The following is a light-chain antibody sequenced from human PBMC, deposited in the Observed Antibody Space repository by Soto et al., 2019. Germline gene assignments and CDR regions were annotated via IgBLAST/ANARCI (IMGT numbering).Light chain of an antibody. Sequence: EIVLTQSPDTLSLSPGERATLSCRASQSVGSTFLAWYQQKPGQAPRLLIYDASSRATGIPDRFSGSGSGTDFSLIISRLEPEDFAVYYCQQYGSSPPTLTFGGGTKAEIK. V-gene: IGKV3-20*01. CDR1: QSVGSTF. J-gene: IGKJ4*01. CDR2: DAS. CDR3: QQYGSSPPTLT.